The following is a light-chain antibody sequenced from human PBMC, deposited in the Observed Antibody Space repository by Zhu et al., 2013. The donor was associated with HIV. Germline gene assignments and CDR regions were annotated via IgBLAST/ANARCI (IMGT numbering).Light chain of an antibody. J-gene: IGKJ2*03. CDR3: QHYNSYPYS. V-gene: IGKV1-5*01. Sequence: DIQMTQSPSTLSASVGDRVTITCRASQSISSWLAWYQQKPGKAPKILIYDASNLQSGVPSRFSGGGSGTEFTLTISSLQPDDFATYFCQHYNSYPYSFGQGTKLEI. CDR2: DAS. CDR1: QSISSW.